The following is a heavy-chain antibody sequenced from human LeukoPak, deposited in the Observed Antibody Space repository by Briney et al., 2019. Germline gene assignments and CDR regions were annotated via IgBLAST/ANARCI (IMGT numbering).Heavy chain of an antibody. CDR2: INTNTGNP. J-gene: IGHJ6*02. D-gene: IGHD3-3*01. V-gene: IGHV7-4-1*02. CDR1: GYTFISYA. Sequence: ASVKVSCKASGYTFISYAMNWVRQAPGQGLEWMGWINTNTGNPTYAQGFTGRFVFSLDTSVSTAYLQISSLKAEDTAVYYCARDEAIFGAGYYYGMDVWGQGTTVTVSS. CDR3: ARDEAIFGAGYYYGMDV.